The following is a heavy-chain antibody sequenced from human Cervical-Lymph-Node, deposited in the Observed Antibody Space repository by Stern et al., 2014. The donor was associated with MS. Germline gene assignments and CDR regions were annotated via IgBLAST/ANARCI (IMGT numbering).Heavy chain of an antibody. CDR1: GGTFSNYA. D-gene: IGHD3-22*01. CDR2: IIPIFGIT. J-gene: IGHJ6*02. CDR3: AKESYYYHSSGSVSYYYYYGMDV. Sequence: VQLVESGAEVKKPGSSVKVSCKASGGTFSNYAISWVRQAPGEGLEWMGRIIPIFGITNYEQKFQDRFTITADKSTSTAYMDLSSLRSEDTALYFCAKESYYYHSSGSVSYYYYYGMDVWGQGTTVTVSS. V-gene: IGHV1-69*09.